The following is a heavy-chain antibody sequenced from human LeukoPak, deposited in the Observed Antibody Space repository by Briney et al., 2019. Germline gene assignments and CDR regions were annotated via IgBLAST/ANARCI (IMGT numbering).Heavy chain of an antibody. Sequence: PGRSLRLSCAASGFTFSSYAMHWVRQAPGKGLEWVAVISYDGSNKYYADSVKGRFTISRDNSKNTLYLQMNSLRAGDTAVYYCARDLEDCSGGSCYSWFDPWGQGTLVTVSS. V-gene: IGHV3-30-3*01. J-gene: IGHJ5*02. D-gene: IGHD2-15*01. CDR1: GFTFSSYA. CDR3: ARDLEDCSGGSCYSWFDP. CDR2: ISYDGSNK.